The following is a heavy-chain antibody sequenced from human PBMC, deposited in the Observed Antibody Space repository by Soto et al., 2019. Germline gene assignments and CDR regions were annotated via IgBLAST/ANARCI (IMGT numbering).Heavy chain of an antibody. CDR3: AKDLCIVLVPDDPYSFDY. Sequence: QVQLVESGGGVVQPGRSLRLSCAASGFTFSSYGMHWVRQAPGKGLEWVAVISYDGRNKYYADSVKGRFTISRDDSKNTLYLKMNSLRDEDTAVYYCAKDLCIVLVPDDPYSFDYWGQGTLVTVSS. D-gene: IGHD2-2*01. J-gene: IGHJ4*02. V-gene: IGHV3-30*18. CDR1: GFTFSSYG. CDR2: ISYDGRNK.